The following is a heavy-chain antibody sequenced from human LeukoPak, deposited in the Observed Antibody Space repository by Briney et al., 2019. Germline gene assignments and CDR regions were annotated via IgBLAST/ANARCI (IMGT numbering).Heavy chain of an antibody. Sequence: GTLSLTCAVSGGSISNNNWWSWVRQVPGKGLEWVSGISASGGSTYYADSVRGRFTISRDNSKNTLYVQMNSLRDEDTAVYYCAKDQRWESPHYLDSWGQGTLVTVSS. CDR3: AKDQRWESPHYLDS. CDR2: ISASGGST. CDR1: GGSISNNN. V-gene: IGHV3-23*01. D-gene: IGHD1-26*01. J-gene: IGHJ4*02.